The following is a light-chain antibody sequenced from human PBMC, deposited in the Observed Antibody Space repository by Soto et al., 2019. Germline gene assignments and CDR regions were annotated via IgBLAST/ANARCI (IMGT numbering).Light chain of an antibody. Sequence: QSALTQPASVSGSPGQSLTISCTGTSSDVGGYNYVSWYQQHPGKPPKLMIYDVSNRPSGVSNRFSGSKSGNTASLTISGLQAEDEADYYCSSYTSSSTTVFGGGTKLTVL. CDR2: DVS. CDR1: SSDVGGYNY. CDR3: SSYTSSSTTV. J-gene: IGLJ2*01. V-gene: IGLV2-14*01.